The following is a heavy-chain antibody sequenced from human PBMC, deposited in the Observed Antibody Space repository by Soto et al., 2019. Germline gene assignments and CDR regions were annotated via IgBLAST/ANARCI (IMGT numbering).Heavy chain of an antibody. J-gene: IGHJ4*02. D-gene: IGHD4-17*01. V-gene: IGHV4-59*01. CDR2: IYYSGST. CDR1: GGSISSYY. Sequence: PSETLSLTCTVSGGSISSYYWSWIRQPPGKGLEWIGYIYYSGSTNYNPSLKSRVTISVDTSKNQFSLKLSSVTAADTAVYYCARAHDYGDYVIDYWGQGTLVTVSS. CDR3: ARAHDYGDYVIDY.